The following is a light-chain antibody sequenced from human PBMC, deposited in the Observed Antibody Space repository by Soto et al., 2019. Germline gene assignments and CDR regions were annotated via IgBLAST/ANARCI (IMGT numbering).Light chain of an antibody. V-gene: IGKV1-12*01. Sequence: DIEMTQSPSSVSASVGDTVTITCRASQSMSRWLAWYQEKSGKAPKVLIYAASTLQSGVPSRFSASGSGTEFTLTISSLQPEDVATYYCQQASGFPFTFGQGTKLEIK. CDR3: QQASGFPFT. CDR1: QSMSRW. CDR2: AAS. J-gene: IGKJ2*01.